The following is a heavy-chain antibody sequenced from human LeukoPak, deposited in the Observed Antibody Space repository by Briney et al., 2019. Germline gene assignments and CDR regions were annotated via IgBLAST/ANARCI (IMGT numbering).Heavy chain of an antibody. Sequence: ASVKVSCKASGYAFTSYGISWVRQAPGQGLEWMGWISAYNGNTNYAQKLQGRVTMTTDTSTSTAYMELRSLRSDDTAVYYCARDSKVLLWFGEHDYWGQGTLVTVSS. CDR1: GYAFTSYG. CDR2: ISAYNGNT. J-gene: IGHJ4*02. CDR3: ARDSKVLLWFGEHDY. D-gene: IGHD3-10*01. V-gene: IGHV1-18*01.